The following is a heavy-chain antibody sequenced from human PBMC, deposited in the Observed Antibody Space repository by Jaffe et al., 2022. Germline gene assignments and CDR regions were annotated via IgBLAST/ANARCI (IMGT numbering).Heavy chain of an antibody. CDR3: ARARSYGTYYYDSSGYYQFDY. J-gene: IGHJ4*02. CDR2: INSDGSST. CDR1: GFTFSSYW. D-gene: IGHD3-22*01. Sequence: EVQLVESGGGLVQPGGSLRLSCAASGFTFSSYWMHWVRQAPGKGLVWVSRINSDGSSTSYADSVKGRFTISRDNAKNTLYLQMNSLRAEDTAVYYCARARSYGTYYYDSSGYYQFDYWGQGTLVTVSS. V-gene: IGHV3-74*01.